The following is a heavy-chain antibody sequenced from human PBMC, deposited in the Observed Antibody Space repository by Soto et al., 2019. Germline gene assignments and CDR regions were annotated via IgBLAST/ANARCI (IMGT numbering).Heavy chain of an antibody. V-gene: IGHV4-59*01. Sequence: SETLSLTCTVSGSSISSYYGSWIRPPQGKGLEWIGYVYYIGSTNYNPSLKSRVTISLDTSKNQFSLKLASVTAADTAGYYWARGTTGTTPLYSGMDVGGQGPTVTVSS. J-gene: IGHJ6*02. CDR1: GSSISSYY. CDR3: ARGTTGTTPLYSGMDV. CDR2: VYYIGST. D-gene: IGHD4-17*01.